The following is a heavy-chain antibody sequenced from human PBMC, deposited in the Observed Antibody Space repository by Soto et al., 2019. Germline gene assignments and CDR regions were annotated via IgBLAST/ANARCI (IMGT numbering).Heavy chain of an antibody. CDR2: IKQDGSEK. D-gene: IGHD3-9*01. J-gene: IGHJ4*02. V-gene: IGHV3-7*01. CDR1: GFTFSSYW. CDR3: ASEDYNYDIFGSGHVY. Sequence: PGGSLRLSCAASGFTFSSYWMSWVRQAPGKGLEWVANIKQDGSEKYYVDSVKGRFTISRDNAKNSLYLQMNSLRAEDTAVYYCASEDYNYDIFGSGHVYWGQGTLVTVSS.